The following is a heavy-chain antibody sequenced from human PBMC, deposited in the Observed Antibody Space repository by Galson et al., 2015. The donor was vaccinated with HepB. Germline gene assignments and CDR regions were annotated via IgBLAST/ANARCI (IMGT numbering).Heavy chain of an antibody. V-gene: IGHV3-33*01. CDR2: IWYDGSNK. Sequence: SLRLSCAASGFTFSSYGMHWVRQAPGKGLEWVAVIWYDGSNKYYADSVKGRFTISRDNSKNTLYLQMNSLRAEDTAVYYCARVYYYDSSGQGLDYWGQGTLVTVSS. D-gene: IGHD3-22*01. CDR3: ARVYYYDSSGQGLDY. J-gene: IGHJ4*02. CDR1: GFTFSSYG.